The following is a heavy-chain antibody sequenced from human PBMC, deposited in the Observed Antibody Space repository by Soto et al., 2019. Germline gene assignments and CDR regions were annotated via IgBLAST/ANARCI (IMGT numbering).Heavy chain of an antibody. V-gene: IGHV4-34*01. D-gene: IGHD3-9*01. J-gene: IGHJ5*02. Sequence: SETLSLTCAVYGGSFSGYYWDWIRQPPGKGLEWIGEINHRGSTNYNPSLKSRVTISVDTSKNQFSLKLSSVTAADTAVYYCARAQPYDILTGYYNHWFDPWGQGTLVT. CDR3: ARAQPYDILTGYYNHWFDP. CDR2: INHRGST. CDR1: GGSFSGYY.